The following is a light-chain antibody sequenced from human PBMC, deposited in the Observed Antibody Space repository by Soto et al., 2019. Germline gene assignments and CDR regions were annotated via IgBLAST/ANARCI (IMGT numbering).Light chain of an antibody. CDR2: GAS. CDR3: QQSHSTPWT. J-gene: IGKJ1*01. Sequence: DLQMTQSPSSLSASVGDRVTITCRASQTITTYLNWYQLKPGKAPKLLIYGASSLQSGVPSRFTGSGSGTDFILTISSLQPEDSATYHCQQSHSTPWTFGQGTKVEIK. V-gene: IGKV1-39*01. CDR1: QTITTY.